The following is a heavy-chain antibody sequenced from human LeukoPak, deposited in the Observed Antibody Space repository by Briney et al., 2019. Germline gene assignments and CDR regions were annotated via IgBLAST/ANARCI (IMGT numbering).Heavy chain of an antibody. J-gene: IGHJ4*02. CDR3: ARGEAAAEIDY. D-gene: IGHD6-13*01. V-gene: IGHV4-59*01. Sequence: SETLSLTCTVPGGSISSYYWSWIRQPPGKGLEWIGYIYYSGSTNYSPSLKSRVTISVDTSKNQFSLNLSSVTAADTAVYYCARGEAAAEIDYWGQGTLVTVSS. CDR2: IYYSGST. CDR1: GGSISSYY.